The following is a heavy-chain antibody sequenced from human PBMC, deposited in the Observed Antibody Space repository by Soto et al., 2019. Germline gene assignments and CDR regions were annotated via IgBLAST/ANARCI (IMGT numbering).Heavy chain of an antibody. CDR3: TTDQAGGYFYYFGVVV. CDR1: GFTFSNAC. V-gene: IGHV3-15*01. D-gene: IGHD2-15*01. Sequence: PGGSLRLSCAASGFTFSNACMSWVRQAPGKGLEWVGRIRSKGDGETTDYAAPVRGRFTISRDDSKNTFFLQMNSLKAEDTAVYYCTTDQAGGYFYYFGVVVWGQGTTVTVSS. J-gene: IGHJ6*02. CDR2: IRSKGDGETT.